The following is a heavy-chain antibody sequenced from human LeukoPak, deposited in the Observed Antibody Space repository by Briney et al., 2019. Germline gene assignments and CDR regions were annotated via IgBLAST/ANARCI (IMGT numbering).Heavy chain of an antibody. D-gene: IGHD2-2*01. Sequence: SETLSLTCTVSGYSISSGYHWGWIRQPPGKGLEWIGSIYHSGSTNYNPSLKSRVTMSVDTSKNQFSLKLSSVTAADTAVYYCARVKEGYCSSTSCFAYYYYYYYMDVWGKGTTVTISS. CDR2: IYHSGST. CDR1: GYSISSGYH. J-gene: IGHJ6*03. CDR3: ARVKEGYCSSTSCFAYYYYYYYMDV. V-gene: IGHV4-38-2*02.